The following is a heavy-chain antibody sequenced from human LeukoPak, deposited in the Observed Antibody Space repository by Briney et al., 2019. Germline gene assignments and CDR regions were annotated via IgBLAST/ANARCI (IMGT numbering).Heavy chain of an antibody. CDR1: GYTFTGYY. Sequence: ASVKVSCKASGYTFTGYYMHWVRQAPGQGLEWMGWINPNSGGTNYAQKFQGRVTMTRDTSISTAYMELSRLRSDDPAVYYCARGPAMVYYFDFWGQGTLVTVSS. CDR2: INPNSGGT. D-gene: IGHD5-18*01. V-gene: IGHV1-2*02. CDR3: ARGPAMVYYFDF. J-gene: IGHJ4*02.